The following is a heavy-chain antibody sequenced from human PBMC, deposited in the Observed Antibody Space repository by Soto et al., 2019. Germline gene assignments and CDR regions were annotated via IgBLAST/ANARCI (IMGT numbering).Heavy chain of an antibody. CDR2: ISAYNGNT. Sequence: QVQLVQSGAEVKKPGASVKVSCKASGYTFTSYGISWVRQAPGQGLEGMGWISAYNGNTNYAQKFQGRVTITADEATSTAYMELSSLRSEDTAVYYCASVLITMVRGVYYYGMDVWGQGTTVTVSS. CDR3: ASVLITMVRGVYYYGMDV. CDR1: GYTFTSYG. V-gene: IGHV1-18*04. D-gene: IGHD3-10*01. J-gene: IGHJ6*02.